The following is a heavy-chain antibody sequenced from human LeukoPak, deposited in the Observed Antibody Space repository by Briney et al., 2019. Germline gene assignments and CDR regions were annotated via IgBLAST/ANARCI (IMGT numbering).Heavy chain of an antibody. D-gene: IGHD4-17*01. Sequence: GGSLRLSCAASGFTFDDYGMSWVRQAPGKGLEWVSGINWNGGSTGYADSVKGRFTISRDNAKNSLYLQMNSLRAEDTALYYCARVLPMGTVSRAYAFDIWGQGTMVTVSS. V-gene: IGHV3-20*04. CDR2: INWNGGST. J-gene: IGHJ3*02. CDR1: GFTFDDYG. CDR3: ARVLPMGTVSRAYAFDI.